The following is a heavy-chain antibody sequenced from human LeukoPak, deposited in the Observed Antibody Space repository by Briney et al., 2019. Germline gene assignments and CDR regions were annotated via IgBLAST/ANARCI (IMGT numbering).Heavy chain of an antibody. Sequence: ETLSLTCTVSGGSICSYYWSWIRQPPGKGLEWVSTISGSGDNTYYADSVKGRFTISRDNSKNTLYLQMNSLRVEDTALYYCARTLAGVNTALDYWGQGTLVTASS. D-gene: IGHD3-10*01. J-gene: IGHJ4*02. CDR2: ISGSGDNT. CDR1: GGSICSYY. CDR3: ARTLAGVNTALDY. V-gene: IGHV3-23*01.